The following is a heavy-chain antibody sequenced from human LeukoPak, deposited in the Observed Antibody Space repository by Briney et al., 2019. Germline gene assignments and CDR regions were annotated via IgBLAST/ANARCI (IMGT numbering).Heavy chain of an antibody. V-gene: IGHV1-2*02. J-gene: IGHJ4*02. CDR3: ARGGSGRDLDY. CDR1: GYTFTGYY. CDR2: INPNSGGT. Sequence: RASVKVSCKASGYTFTGYYMHWVRQAPGQGLEWMGWINPNSGGTNYAQKFQGRVTMTRDTSINTAYMELRSLRSDDTAVYYCARGGSGRDLDYWGQGTLVTVSS. D-gene: IGHD2-15*01.